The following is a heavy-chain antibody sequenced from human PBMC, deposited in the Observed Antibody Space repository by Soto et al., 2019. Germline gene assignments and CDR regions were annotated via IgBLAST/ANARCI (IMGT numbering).Heavy chain of an antibody. CDR3: ARVSTMVRGNRFDY. Sequence: QVQLVESGGGVVQPGRSLRLSCAASGFTFSSYAMHWVRQAPGKGLEWVAVISYDGSNKYYADSVKGRFTISRDNSKNTLYLQMNSLRAEDTAVYYCARVSTMVRGNRFDYWGQGTLVTVSS. CDR2: ISYDGSNK. V-gene: IGHV3-30-3*01. D-gene: IGHD3-10*01. J-gene: IGHJ4*02. CDR1: GFTFSSYA.